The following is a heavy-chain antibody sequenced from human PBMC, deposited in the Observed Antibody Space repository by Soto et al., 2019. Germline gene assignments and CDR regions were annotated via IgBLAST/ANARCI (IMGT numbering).Heavy chain of an antibody. J-gene: IGHJ5*02. CDR1: GGSFSGYY. Sequence: QVQLQQWGAGLLKPSETLSLTCAVYGGSFSGYYWSWIRQPPGKGLEWIGEINHSGSTNYNPSLKSRVTTSVDTSKNQFSLKLSSVTAADTAVYYCAREARMVRGVIGWFDPWGQGTLVTVSS. V-gene: IGHV4-34*01. D-gene: IGHD3-10*01. CDR3: AREARMVRGVIGWFDP. CDR2: INHSGST.